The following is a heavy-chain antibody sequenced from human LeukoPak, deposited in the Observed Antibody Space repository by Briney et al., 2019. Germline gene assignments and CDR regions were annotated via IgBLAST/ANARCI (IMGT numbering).Heavy chain of an antibody. J-gene: IGHJ3*02. CDR2: IYYSGST. CDR1: DGSISTYY. D-gene: IGHD7-27*01. Sequence: SETLSLTCTVSDGSISTYYWSWIRQPPGKGLEWIGYIYYSGSTNYNPSLKSRVTISVDTSKNQFSLKLSSVTAADTAVYYCARPLTGGIGYWAFDIWGQGTMVTVSS. V-gene: IGHV4-59*12. CDR3: ARPLTGGIGYWAFDI.